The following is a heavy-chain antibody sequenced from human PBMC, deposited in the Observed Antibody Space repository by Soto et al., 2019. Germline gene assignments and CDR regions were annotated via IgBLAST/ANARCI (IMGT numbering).Heavy chain of an antibody. Sequence: PSETLSLTCTVSGGSISSGGYYWSWIRQHPGKGLEWIGYIYYSGSTYYNPSLKSRVTISVDTSKNQFSLKLSSVTAADTAVYYCARDSRVRWFKGAFDIWGQGTMVTVSS. CDR2: IYYSGST. V-gene: IGHV4-31*03. CDR1: GGSISSGGYY. CDR3: ARDSRVRWFKGAFDI. D-gene: IGHD4-17*01. J-gene: IGHJ3*02.